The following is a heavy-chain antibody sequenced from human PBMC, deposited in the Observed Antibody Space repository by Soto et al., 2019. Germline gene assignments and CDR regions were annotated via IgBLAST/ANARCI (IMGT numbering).Heavy chain of an antibody. J-gene: IGHJ4*02. D-gene: IGHD1-26*01. CDR3: ARGGRYSGSYDS. V-gene: IGHV1-69*06. CDR2: IIPIFGTA. Sequence: ASVKVSCKASGGTFSSYAISWVRQAPGQGLEWMGGIIPIFGTANYAQKFQGRVTITADKSTSTAYMELSSLRSGDTAVYYCARGGRYSGSYDSWGQGTLVTVSS. CDR1: GGTFSSYA.